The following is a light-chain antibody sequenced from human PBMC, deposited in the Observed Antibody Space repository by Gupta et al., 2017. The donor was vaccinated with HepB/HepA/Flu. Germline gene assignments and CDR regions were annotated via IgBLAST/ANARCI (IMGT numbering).Light chain of an antibody. Sequence: DIQMTQSPSSVSASVGDRVTITCRASQGISSLLAWYQQKPGKAPNLLIYAASSSQSGVPSRFSGSGSGTDFTLTISILHPEDFATYYCQQTNSFPLTFGGGTRVEIK. V-gene: IGKV1-12*01. CDR3: QQTNSFPLT. J-gene: IGKJ4*01. CDR2: AAS. CDR1: QGISSL.